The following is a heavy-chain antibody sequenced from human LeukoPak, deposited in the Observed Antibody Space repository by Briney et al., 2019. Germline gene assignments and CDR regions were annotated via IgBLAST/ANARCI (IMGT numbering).Heavy chain of an antibody. V-gene: IGHV4-39*01. J-gene: IGHJ6*03. D-gene: IGHD3-22*01. CDR1: GGSISSSSYS. CDR2: IFYSGST. Sequence: SETLSLTCTVSGGSISSSSYSWGWIRQPPGKGLEWIGNIFYSGSTYYNPSLKSRVTISVDTSKNQFSLKLNSVTAADTAVYYCAATGYYYDSSGSPLYYYYYMDVWGKGTTVTVSS. CDR3: AATGYYYDSSGSPLYYYYYMDV.